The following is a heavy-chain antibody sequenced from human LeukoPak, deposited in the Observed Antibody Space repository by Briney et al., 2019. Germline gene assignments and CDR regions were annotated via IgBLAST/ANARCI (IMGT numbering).Heavy chain of an antibody. CDR3: ARAYYGSGSPFDY. CDR2: IKQDGSEK. V-gene: IGHV3-7*04. Sequence: GGSLRLSCAGSGFIFSSYWMSWVRQAPGKGLEWVANIKQDGSEKYYVDSVKGRFTISRDNAKNPLYLQMNSLRAEDTAVYYCARAYYGSGSPFDYWGQGTLVTVSS. J-gene: IGHJ4*02. CDR1: GFIFSSYW. D-gene: IGHD3-10*01.